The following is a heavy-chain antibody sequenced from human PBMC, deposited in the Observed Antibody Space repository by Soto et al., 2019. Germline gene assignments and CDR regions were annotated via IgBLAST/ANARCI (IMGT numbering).Heavy chain of an antibody. J-gene: IGHJ6*02. D-gene: IGHD1-7*01. CDR3: ARIGEGELRPYYYYGMDV. V-gene: IGHV3-30-3*01. CDR1: GFTFSSYA. CDR2: ISYDGSNK. Sequence: GGSLRLSCAASGFTFSSYAMHWVRQAPGKGLGWVAVISYDGSNKYYADSVKGRFTISRDNSKNTLYLQMNSLRAEDTAVYYCARIGEGELRPYYYYGMDVWGQGTTVTVSS.